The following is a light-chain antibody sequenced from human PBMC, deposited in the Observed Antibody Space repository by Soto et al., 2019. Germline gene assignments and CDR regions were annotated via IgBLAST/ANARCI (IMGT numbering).Light chain of an antibody. CDR2: GAS. J-gene: IGKJ1*01. V-gene: IGKV3-20*01. Sequence: EVVLTQSPGTLSLSPGERATLSCRASQSVTSTYLAWYQQKPGQAPRLLIHGASNRATGIPDRFSGSGSGTDLTLTISRLEPEDFAVYYGQQYGIASPTFGQGTKVEIK. CDR3: QQYGIASPT. CDR1: QSVTSTY.